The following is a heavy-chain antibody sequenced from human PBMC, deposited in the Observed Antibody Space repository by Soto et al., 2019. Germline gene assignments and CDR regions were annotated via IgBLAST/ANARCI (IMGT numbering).Heavy chain of an antibody. CDR1: HGSISSYY. V-gene: IGHV4-59*01. Sequence: PSETLSLTCTVSHGSISSYYWSWIRQPPGKGLEWIGYMSNTGSTDYNPSLKSRVTISVDTSKNQFSLKLNSVTAADTAVYYCARDLWGYCGTDCYPLDVWGQGTTVTVSS. J-gene: IGHJ6*02. CDR3: ARDLWGYCGTDCYPLDV. D-gene: IGHD2-21*02. CDR2: MSNTGST.